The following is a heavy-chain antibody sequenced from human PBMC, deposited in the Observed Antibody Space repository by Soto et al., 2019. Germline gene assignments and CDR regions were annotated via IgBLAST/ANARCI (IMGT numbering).Heavy chain of an antibody. V-gene: IGHV1-2*04. CDR1: GYTFTGCY. D-gene: IGHD2-15*01. CDR2: INPNSGGT. J-gene: IGHJ4*02. Sequence: ASVKVSCKASGYTFTGCYMHWVRQAPGQGLEWMGWINPNSGGTNYAQKFQGWVTMTRDTSISTAYMELSRLRSDDTAVYYCATSRDATSGGLDYWGQGTLVTVSS. CDR3: ATSRDATSGGLDY.